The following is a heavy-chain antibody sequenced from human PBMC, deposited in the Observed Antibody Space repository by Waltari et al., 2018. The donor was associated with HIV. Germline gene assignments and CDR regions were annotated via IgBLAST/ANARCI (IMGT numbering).Heavy chain of an antibody. CDR3: ARGSYSSTSCYEDY. D-gene: IGHD2-2*01. CDR1: GYSISSGYY. V-gene: IGHV4-38-2*01. Sequence: QVQLQESGPGLVKPSETLSLTCAVSGYSISSGYYWGWIRQPPGKGLEWIGGIYPSGSTCYNPSRKSRVTISVDPSKNPFSLKLSSVTAANTAVYYCARGSYSSTSCYEDYWGQETLVAVST. J-gene: IGHJ4*02. CDR2: IYPSGST.